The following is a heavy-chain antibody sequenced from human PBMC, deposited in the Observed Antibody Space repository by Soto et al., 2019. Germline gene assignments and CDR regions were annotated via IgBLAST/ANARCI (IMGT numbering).Heavy chain of an antibody. CDR1: GFTFTQYM. J-gene: IGHJ4*02. CDR2: ISSGSNFK. V-gene: IGHV3-21*06. CDR3: ARDGNYHEF. D-gene: IGHD1-1*01. Sequence: EVQLVESGGGLVNPGGSLRLSCAASGFTFTQYMITWVRQAPGKGLQWVASISSGSNFKYHSDSMEGRFTISRDNAKNSVYLEMKRVKAGDTAVYYCARDGNYHEFWGQGTLVTVSS.